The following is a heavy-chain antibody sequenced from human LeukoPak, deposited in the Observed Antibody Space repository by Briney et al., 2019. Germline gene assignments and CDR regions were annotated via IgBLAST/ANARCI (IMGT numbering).Heavy chain of an antibody. Sequence: GGSLRLSCAASGFTFSSYWMSWVRQAPGKGLEWVANIKQDGSEKYYVDSVKGRFTISRDNAKNSLYLQMNSLRAEDTAVYYCARDLRFLEWLPRDWYFDLWGRGTLVTVSS. J-gene: IGHJ2*01. D-gene: IGHD3-3*01. CDR3: ARDLRFLEWLPRDWYFDL. CDR2: IKQDGSEK. V-gene: IGHV3-7*01. CDR1: GFTFSSYW.